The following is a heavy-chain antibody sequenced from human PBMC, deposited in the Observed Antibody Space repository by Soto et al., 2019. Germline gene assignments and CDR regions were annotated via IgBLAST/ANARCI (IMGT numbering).Heavy chain of an antibody. J-gene: IGHJ5*02. CDR2: IVVGSGIT. V-gene: IGHV1-58*01. CDR3: AADAFYISDWSRANWFDP. D-gene: IGHD6-13*01. Sequence: SVKVSCKASGFTFTSSAVQWVRQARGQRHEWIGRIVVGSGITNYAQKFQERVTITRDIFTTTAYMELSSLRSEDTAMYHCAADAFYISDWSRANWFDPWG. CDR1: GFTFTSSA.